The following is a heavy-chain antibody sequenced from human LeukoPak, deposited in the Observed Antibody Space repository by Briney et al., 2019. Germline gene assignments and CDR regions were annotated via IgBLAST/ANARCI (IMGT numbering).Heavy chain of an antibody. Sequence: QSGGSLRLSCAASGFTFSSYWMSWVRQAPGKGLEWVANIKQDGSEKYYVDSVKGRFTISRDNAKNSLYLQMNSLRAEDTAVYYCARDMGYYDYPRGAFEIWGQGTMVTVSS. CDR2: IKQDGSEK. V-gene: IGHV3-7*01. CDR1: GFTFSSYW. J-gene: IGHJ3*02. D-gene: IGHD3-3*01. CDR3: ARDMGYYDYPRGAFEI.